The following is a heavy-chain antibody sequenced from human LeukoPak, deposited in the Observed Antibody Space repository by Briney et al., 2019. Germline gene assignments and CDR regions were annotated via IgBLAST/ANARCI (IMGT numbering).Heavy chain of an antibody. Sequence: GGSLRLSCAASGFTFSSYTMNWVRQAPGKGLEWVSAISGSGGSTYYADSVKGRFTISRDNSKNTLNLQMNTLRAEDTAVYYCAKAEDDWFDPWGQGTLVTVSS. CDR2: ISGSGGST. J-gene: IGHJ5*02. D-gene: IGHD2-15*01. V-gene: IGHV3-23*01. CDR3: AKAEDDWFDP. CDR1: GFTFSSYT.